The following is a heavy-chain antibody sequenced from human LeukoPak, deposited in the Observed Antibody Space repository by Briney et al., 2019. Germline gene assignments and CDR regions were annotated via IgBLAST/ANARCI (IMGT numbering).Heavy chain of an antibody. V-gene: IGHV4-34*01. CDR3: AREGGVTTAFDY. D-gene: IGHD4-17*01. Sequence: PSETLSLTCAVYGGSFSGYYWSWIRQPPGKGLEWIGEINHSGSTNYNPPLKSRVTISVDTSKNQFSLKLSSVTAADTAVYYCAREGGVTTAFDYWGQGTLVTVSS. J-gene: IGHJ4*02. CDR1: GGSFSGYY. CDR2: INHSGST.